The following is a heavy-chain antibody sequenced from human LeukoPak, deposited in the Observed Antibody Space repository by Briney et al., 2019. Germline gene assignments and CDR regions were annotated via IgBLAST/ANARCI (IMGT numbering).Heavy chain of an antibody. CDR3: AKDGSAQPGYAFEI. V-gene: IGHV3-9*01. CDR1: GFTFDDYA. CDR2: ISWNSGSI. J-gene: IGHJ3*02. Sequence: GGSLRLSCAASGFTFDDYAMHWVRQAPGKGLEWVSGISWNSGSICYADSVKGRFTISRDNAKNSLYLQMNSPRAEDTALYYSAKDGSAQPGYAFEIWGQRTMVTVSS. D-gene: IGHD6-25*01.